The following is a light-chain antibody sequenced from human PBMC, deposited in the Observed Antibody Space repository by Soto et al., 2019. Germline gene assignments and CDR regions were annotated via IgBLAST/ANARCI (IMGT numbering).Light chain of an antibody. Sequence: DIQMTRSPSSLSASVGDRVTITCRASQSISTYLNWYQQKPGKVPRLLIYAASSLQSGVPSRFSGSGSGTHFTLTISSLQPEDFATYYCQQSYSTVWTFGQGTKVDIK. CDR3: QQSYSTVWT. J-gene: IGKJ1*01. CDR1: QSISTY. CDR2: AAS. V-gene: IGKV1-39*01.